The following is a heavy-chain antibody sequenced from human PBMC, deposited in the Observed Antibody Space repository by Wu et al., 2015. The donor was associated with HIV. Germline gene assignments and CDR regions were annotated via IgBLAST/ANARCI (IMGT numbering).Heavy chain of an antibody. V-gene: IGHV1-69*12. Sequence: QVQLVQSGAEVKKPGSSMKVSCKASGDTFSNYNINWVRHVPGQGLEWMGGVIPIFGTTSYAQKFQGRVTITADESTSTAYMELSSLRSEDTAVYYCARGGYYDSSGYYFYYYYMDVWGRGTTVIVSS. CDR2: VIPIFGTT. CDR1: GDTFSNYN. D-gene: IGHD3-22*01. J-gene: IGHJ6*03. CDR3: ARGGYYDSSGYYFYYYYMDV.